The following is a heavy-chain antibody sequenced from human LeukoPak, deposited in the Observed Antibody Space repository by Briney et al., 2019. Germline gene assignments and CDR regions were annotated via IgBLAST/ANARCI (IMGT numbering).Heavy chain of an antibody. J-gene: IGHJ4*02. D-gene: IGHD3-10*01. CDR2: ISYDGSNK. CDR1: GFTFSSYG. V-gene: IGHV3-30*03. Sequence: GGSLRLSCAASGFTFSSYGMHWVRQAPGKGLEWVAVISYDGSNKYYADSVKGRFTISRDNSKNTLYLQMNSLRAEDTAVYYCARDWTPDLWFGEFNFDYWGQGTLVTVSS. CDR3: ARDWTPDLWFGEFNFDY.